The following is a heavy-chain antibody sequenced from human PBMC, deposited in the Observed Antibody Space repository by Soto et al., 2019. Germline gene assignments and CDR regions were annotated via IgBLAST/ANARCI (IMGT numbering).Heavy chain of an antibody. CDR2: IKAAGGDT. CDR1: GFTFSSYP. CDR3: KRDVVASSPPGVDY. D-gene: IGHD5-12*01. V-gene: IGHV3-23*01. J-gene: IGHJ4*02. Sequence: EVQLLGSGGGLVRPGGSLRLSCAGSGFTFSSYPMSWVRQAPGKGPEWVAAIKAAGGDTYYADSVKGRFTISRDNFNDILYLQMNSLTVEDTAMYYCKRDVVASSPPGVDYWGQGTLVTVSS.